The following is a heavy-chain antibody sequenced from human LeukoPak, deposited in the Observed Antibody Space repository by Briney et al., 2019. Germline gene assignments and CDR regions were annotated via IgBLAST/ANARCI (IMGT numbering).Heavy chain of an antibody. CDR1: GFIFSAYA. Sequence: GGSLRLSCAASGFIFSAYAMIWVRQAPGKGLEWVSAINGGGGNSGGNTYYADSVKGRFTISRDNSNNTLYLQMKNLRAEDTAVYYCAKATGSWGPNDYWGQGALVTVSS. D-gene: IGHD7-27*01. CDR2: INGGGGNSGGNT. V-gene: IGHV3-23*01. J-gene: IGHJ4*02. CDR3: AKATGSWGPNDY.